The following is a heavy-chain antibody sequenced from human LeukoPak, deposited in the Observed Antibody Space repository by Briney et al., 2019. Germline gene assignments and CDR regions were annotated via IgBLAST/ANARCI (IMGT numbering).Heavy chain of an antibody. D-gene: IGHD1-7*01. Sequence: GGSLRLSCAASGFTFSSYAMSWVRQAPGKGLEWVSAVSASGYSTYYADSVKGRFTISRDNSKKTLYLQMNSLRAEDTAIFYCAKDVYNWNFYFDYWGQGTLVTVSS. CDR2: VSASGYST. CDR3: AKDVYNWNFYFDY. J-gene: IGHJ4*02. CDR1: GFTFSSYA. V-gene: IGHV3-23*01.